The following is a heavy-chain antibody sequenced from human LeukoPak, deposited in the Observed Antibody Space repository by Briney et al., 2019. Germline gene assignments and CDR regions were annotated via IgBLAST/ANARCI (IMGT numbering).Heavy chain of an antibody. J-gene: IGHJ4*02. Sequence: GRSLRLSCAASGITFRSYGMHWVRQAPGKGLEWVAFIWYDGSNKYYADSVKGRFTISGDNSRNTLFLQMNSLRAEDTAVYYCATDRATQYFDYWGQGTLVSVSS. V-gene: IGHV3-33*01. CDR2: IWYDGSNK. CDR3: ATDRATQYFDY. D-gene: IGHD2-15*01. CDR1: GITFRSYG.